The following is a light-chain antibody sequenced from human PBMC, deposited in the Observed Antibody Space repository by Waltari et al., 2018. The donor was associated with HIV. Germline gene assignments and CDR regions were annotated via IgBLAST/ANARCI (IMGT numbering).Light chain of an antibody. Sequence: QSALTQPASVSGSPGQSITISCPGTNSDVGTYNLVSWSQQHPGKAPQLMIYEVTKRPSGVSSRFSGSKTGNTASLTISGLQPEDEADYYCYSYAGREGLLHVFGTGTKVTVL. J-gene: IGLJ1*01. CDR1: NSDVGTYNL. CDR2: EVT. CDR3: YSYAGREGLLHV. V-gene: IGLV2-23*02.